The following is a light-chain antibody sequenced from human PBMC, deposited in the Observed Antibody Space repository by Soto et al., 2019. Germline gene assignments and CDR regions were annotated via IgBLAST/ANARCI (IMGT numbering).Light chain of an antibody. CDR3: QQYGSSPKA. Sequence: EIVLTQSPGTLSLSPGERATLSCRASQSVSSSYLAWYQQKPGQAPRLLIYGASSRATGIPDRFSGSGSGTGVTLTISRLEPEDLEVYYCQQYGSSPKAFGQGTQVEIK. V-gene: IGKV3-20*01. CDR2: GAS. CDR1: QSVSSSY. J-gene: IGKJ1*01.